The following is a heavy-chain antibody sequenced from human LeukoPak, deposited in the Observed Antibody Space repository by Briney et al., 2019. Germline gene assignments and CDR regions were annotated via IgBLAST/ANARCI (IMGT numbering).Heavy chain of an antibody. CDR2: ISYDGSNK. Sequence: PGGSLRLSCAASGFTFSSYAMHWVRQAPGKGLEWVAVISYDGSNKYYADSVKGRFTISRGNSKNTLYLQMNSLRAEDTAVYYRARISTEHDFDYWGQGTLVTVSS. J-gene: IGHJ4*02. CDR1: GFTFSSYA. V-gene: IGHV3-30-3*01. D-gene: IGHD1-14*01. CDR3: ARISTEHDFDY.